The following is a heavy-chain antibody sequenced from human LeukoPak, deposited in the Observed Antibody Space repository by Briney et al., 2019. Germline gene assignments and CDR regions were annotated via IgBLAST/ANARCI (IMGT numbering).Heavy chain of an antibody. CDR3: AREGFGVVIIDYYYYYGMDV. V-gene: IGHV1-46*01. CDR2: INPSGSST. CDR1: GYTFTSYY. Sequence: ASVKVSCKASGYTFTSYYMHWVRQAPGQGLEWMGIINPSGSSTSYAQKFQGRVTMTRDTSTSTVYMELSSLRSEDTAVYYCAREGFGVVIIDYYYYYGMDVWGQGTTVTVSS. J-gene: IGHJ6*02. D-gene: IGHD3-3*01.